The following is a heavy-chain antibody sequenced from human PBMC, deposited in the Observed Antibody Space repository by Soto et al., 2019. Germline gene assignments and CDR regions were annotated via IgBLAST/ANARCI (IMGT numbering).Heavy chain of an antibody. Sequence: QVQLVQSGAEVKKPGASVKVSCRASGYTFTNYYMHWVRQAPGQGLEWMGIIHPIVGSTSYAKKFKGRVNLTRDTSTSPGYMELTSLRSDDTAVYYWVREWLLLNDRPEQYYGLDVWGQGTTVIVSS. V-gene: IGHV1-46*01. CDR2: IHPIVGST. CDR3: VREWLLLNDRPEQYYGLDV. D-gene: IGHD5-12*01. J-gene: IGHJ6*02. CDR1: GYTFTNYY.